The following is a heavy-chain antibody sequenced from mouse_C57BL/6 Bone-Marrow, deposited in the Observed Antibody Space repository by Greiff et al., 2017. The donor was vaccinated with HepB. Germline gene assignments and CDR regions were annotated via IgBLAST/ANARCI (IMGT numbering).Heavy chain of an antibody. Sequence: QVQLQQSGAELVMPGASVKLSCKASGYTFTSYWMHWVKQRPGQGLEWIGEIDPSDSYTNYNQKFKGKSTLTVDKSSSTAYMQLSSLTSEDSAVYYCARDYYGSSFYWGQGTTLTVSS. CDR3: ARDYYGSSFY. CDR1: GYTFTSYW. CDR2: IDPSDSYT. J-gene: IGHJ2*01. D-gene: IGHD1-1*01. V-gene: IGHV1-69*01.